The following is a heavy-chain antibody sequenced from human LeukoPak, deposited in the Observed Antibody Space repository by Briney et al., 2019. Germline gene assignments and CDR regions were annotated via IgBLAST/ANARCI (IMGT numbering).Heavy chain of an antibody. J-gene: IGHJ4*02. CDR3: ARAVAQQLVFDY. Sequence: GASVKVSCKASGYTFTGYYMHWVRQAPGQGLEWMGRINPNSGGTSYAQKFQGRVTMTRDTSISTAYMELSRLRSDDTAVYYCARAVAQQLVFDYWGQGTLVTVSS. V-gene: IGHV1-2*06. CDR1: GYTFTGYY. CDR2: INPNSGGT. D-gene: IGHD6-13*01.